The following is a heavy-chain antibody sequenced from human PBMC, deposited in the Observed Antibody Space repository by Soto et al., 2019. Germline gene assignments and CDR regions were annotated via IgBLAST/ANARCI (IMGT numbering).Heavy chain of an antibody. J-gene: IGHJ4*02. CDR2: IYYSGST. CDR3: ARRYGGNFDY. D-gene: IGHD3-16*01. V-gene: IGHV4-59*01. CDR1: GGSLRGYS. Sequence: PSETLSLTCTVSGGSLRGYSWSWIRQPPGKGLEWIGYIYYSGSTNYNPSLKSRVTISVDTSKNQFSLKLSSVTAADTAVYYCARRYGGNFDYWGQGTLVTAPQ.